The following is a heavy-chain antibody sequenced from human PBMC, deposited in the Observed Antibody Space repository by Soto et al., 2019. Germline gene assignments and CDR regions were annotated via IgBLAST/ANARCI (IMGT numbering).Heavy chain of an antibody. V-gene: IGHV4-34*01. CDR3: ARNVGNFPYYYYGMDV. J-gene: IGHJ6*02. Sequence: SETLSLTCAVYGGSFSGYYWSWIRQPPGKGLEWIGEINHSGSTNCNPSLKSRVTISVDTSKNQFSLKLSSVTAADTAVYYCARNVGNFPYYYYGMDVWGQGTTVTVSS. CDR2: INHSGST. CDR1: GGSFSGYY. D-gene: IGHD1-7*01.